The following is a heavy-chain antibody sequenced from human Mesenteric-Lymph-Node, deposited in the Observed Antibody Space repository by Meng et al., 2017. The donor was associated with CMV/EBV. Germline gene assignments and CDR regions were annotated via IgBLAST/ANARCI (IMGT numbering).Heavy chain of an antibody. J-gene: IGHJ6*02. V-gene: IGHV3-33*06. CDR2: IWYDGSNK. CDR3: AKGWKSMLGAPDYYGMGV. Sequence: GESLKISCAASGFTFSSYGMHWVRQAPGKGLEWVAVIWYDGSNKYYADSVKGRFTISRDNSRNTLYLQMNSLRAEDTAVYYCAKGWKSMLGAPDYYGMGVWGHGTTVTVSS. CDR1: GFTFSSYG. D-gene: IGHD1-26*01.